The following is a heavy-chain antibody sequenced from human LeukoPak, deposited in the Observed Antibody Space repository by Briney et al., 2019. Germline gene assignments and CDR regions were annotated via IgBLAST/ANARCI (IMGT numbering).Heavy chain of an antibody. D-gene: IGHD6-13*01. V-gene: IGHV5-51*01. J-gene: IGHJ4*02. CDR2: IFSGDSDT. CDR3: ARTYSSDWLHYFDY. Sequence: GESLKISCKTFGYSFANYWIGWVRPMPGKGLEWMGIIFSGDSDTRYSPSFQGQVTISADKSINTAYLQWSSLKASDTAIYYCARTYSSDWLHYFDYWVQGALVTVSS. CDR1: GYSFANYW.